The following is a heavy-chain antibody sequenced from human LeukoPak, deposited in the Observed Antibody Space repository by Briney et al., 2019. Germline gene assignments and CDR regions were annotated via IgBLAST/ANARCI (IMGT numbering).Heavy chain of an antibody. CDR2: INPSAGST. Sequence: ASVKVSCKASGYTFTTYYIHWVRQAPGQGLEWMGIINPSAGSTVYAQQFQGRVTMTRDASTTTVYMELSILRSEDTAVYYCARESRIVGTTTFDAFHIWGQGTLVTVSS. CDR1: GYTFTTYY. D-gene: IGHD1-26*01. V-gene: IGHV1-46*01. J-gene: IGHJ3*02. CDR3: ARESRIVGTTTFDAFHI.